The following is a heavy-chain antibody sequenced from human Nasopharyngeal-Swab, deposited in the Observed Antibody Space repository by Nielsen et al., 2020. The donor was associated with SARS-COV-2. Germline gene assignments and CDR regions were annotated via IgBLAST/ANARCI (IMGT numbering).Heavy chain of an antibody. Sequence: GGSLRLSCVGSGFTSVTFGDSWMNWVRQTPGKGLEWVGRIKSKRDAETTDYAAPVKNRFIISRDDSQSTLYLQMNSLKAEDTAVYYCATDKEFVLDASARFDYWGQGTLVTVSS. CDR3: ATDKEFVLDASARFDY. J-gene: IGHJ4*02. CDR2: IKSKRDAETT. V-gene: IGHV3-15*07. D-gene: IGHD3-10*01. CDR1: GFTSVTFGDSW.